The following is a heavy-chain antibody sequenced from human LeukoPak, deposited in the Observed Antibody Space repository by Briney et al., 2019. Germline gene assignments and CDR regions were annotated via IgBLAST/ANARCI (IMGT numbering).Heavy chain of an antibody. CDR3: ARDRVGAY. CDR2: ITSSSTI. D-gene: IGHD1-26*01. V-gene: IGHV3-48*01. CDR1: GFTFSTYN. J-gene: IGHJ4*02. Sequence: PGGSLRLSCAASGFTFSTYNMNWVRQAPGKGLEWLSYITSSSTIYYADSVQGRFTISRDNAKSSLYLQMNSLRVEDTAVYYCARDRVGAYWGQGTLVTVSS.